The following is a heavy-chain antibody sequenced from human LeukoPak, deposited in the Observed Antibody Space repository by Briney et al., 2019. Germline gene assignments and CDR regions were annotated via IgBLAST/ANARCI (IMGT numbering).Heavy chain of an antibody. J-gene: IGHJ6*02. CDR3: ARDTDGYV. CDR1: GYTFTGYY. V-gene: IGHV1-2*02. Sequence: ASVKVSCKASGYTFTGYYMHWVRQAPGQGLEWMGWINPNSGGTNYAQKFQGRVTMTRNTSISTAYMELSSLTSEDTAVYYCARDTDGYVWGQGTTVTVSS. CDR2: INPNSGGT.